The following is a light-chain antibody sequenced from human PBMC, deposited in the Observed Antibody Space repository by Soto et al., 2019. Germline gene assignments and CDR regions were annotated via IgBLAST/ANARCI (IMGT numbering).Light chain of an antibody. V-gene: IGKV3-20*01. Sequence: EIVLTQSPATLSLSPGERATLSCRASRSVSSYLAWYQQKPGQPPRLLIYGASSRATGVPERFSGSGSGTDFTLTISRLEPEDFAVYYCQQYGSSPSTFGQGTKVDIK. CDR1: RSVSSY. J-gene: IGKJ1*01. CDR2: GAS. CDR3: QQYGSSPST.